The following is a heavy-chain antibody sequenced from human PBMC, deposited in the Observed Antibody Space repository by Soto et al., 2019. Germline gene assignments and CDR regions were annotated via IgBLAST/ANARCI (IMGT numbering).Heavy chain of an antibody. Sequence: QVQLVQSGAEVKKPGASVKVSCKASGYTFTNYGINWVRQAPGQGLEWLGWVSAYNGERRYAQRVQARVIMTTETSTTTAYMELRSLRSADTAVYYCSRGTSIPASGDYWGQGTLVTVSS. J-gene: IGHJ4*01. D-gene: IGHD6-6*01. CDR1: GYTFTNYG. V-gene: IGHV1-18*01. CDR3: SRGTSIPASGDY. CDR2: VSAYNGER.